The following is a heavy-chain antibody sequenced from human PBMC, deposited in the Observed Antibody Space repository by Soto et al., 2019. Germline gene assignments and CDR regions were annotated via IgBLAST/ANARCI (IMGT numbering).Heavy chain of an antibody. D-gene: IGHD3-16*02. V-gene: IGHV1-18*01. Sequence: QVQLVQSGAEVKKPGASVKVSCKASGYTFINYGISWVRQAPGQGLEWMGWMSADNGKTDYVQELQARHTMPTETSTTAAYMELGSLRSDDAGMFYCASVAWGSYRPRNYYWGPGSLVTGSS. J-gene: IGHJ4*02. CDR1: GYTFINYG. CDR3: ASVAWGSYRPRNYY. CDR2: MSADNGKT.